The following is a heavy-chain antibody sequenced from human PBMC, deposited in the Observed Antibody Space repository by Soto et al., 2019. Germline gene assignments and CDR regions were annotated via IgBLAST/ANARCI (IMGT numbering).Heavy chain of an antibody. J-gene: IGHJ6*02. CDR1: EFTFDKYY. V-gene: IGHV3-7*01. D-gene: IGHD1-20*01. CDR2: IKPDGSEQ. CDR3: ARGNWNYYYGFDV. Sequence: GESLRLSWAASEFTFDKYYMTWVRQAPGKGPEWVANIKPDGSEQYYVDSVKGRFTISRDNANNSLYLQMNSLRAEDTAVYFCARGNWNYYYGFDVWGQGTTVTVSS.